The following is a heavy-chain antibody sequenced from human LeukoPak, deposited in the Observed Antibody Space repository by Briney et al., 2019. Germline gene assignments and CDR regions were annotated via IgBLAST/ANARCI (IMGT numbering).Heavy chain of an antibody. Sequence: PSETLSLTCTVSGGFISSYYWNWIRQPAGKGLEWIGRIYTSGSSNYNPSLKSRVTMSVDTSKNQFSLKLSSVTAADTAVYYCARGIPHARDCFDYWGQGILVTVSS. J-gene: IGHJ4*02. CDR1: GGFISSYY. V-gene: IGHV4-4*07. CDR2: IYTSGSS. CDR3: ARGIPHARDCFDY.